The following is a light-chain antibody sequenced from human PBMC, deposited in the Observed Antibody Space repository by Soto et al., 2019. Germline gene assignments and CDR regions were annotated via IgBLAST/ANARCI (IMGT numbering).Light chain of an antibody. V-gene: IGKV1-5*03. CDR3: HQYKTYWT. CDR1: QSVSSW. J-gene: IGKJ1*01. CDR2: KAS. Sequence: DIQVTQSRSTLSASVGCRVTITCRASQSVSSWLAWYQQKPGKAPKLLIYKASSLHNGVPSRFSGSGSGTEFTLTISSLKPDDFATYYCHQYKTYWTFGHGTKVDIK.